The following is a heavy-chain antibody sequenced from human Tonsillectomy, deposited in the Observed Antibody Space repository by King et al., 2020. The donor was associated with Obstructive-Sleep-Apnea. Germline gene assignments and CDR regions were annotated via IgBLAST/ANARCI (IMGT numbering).Heavy chain of an antibody. CDR2: IRYDGRNK. Sequence: VQLVESGGGVVQPGRSLRLSCAASGFIFSSYGMHWVRQAPGKGLEWVAFIRYDGRNKYYADSVKGRFTISRDNSKNTLYLQMNSLTAEDTAVYYCAKDLWVYCSGGSCYSAFDIWGQGTMVTVSS. V-gene: IGHV3-30*02. D-gene: IGHD2-15*01. J-gene: IGHJ3*02. CDR1: GFIFSSYG. CDR3: AKDLWVYCSGGSCYSAFDI.